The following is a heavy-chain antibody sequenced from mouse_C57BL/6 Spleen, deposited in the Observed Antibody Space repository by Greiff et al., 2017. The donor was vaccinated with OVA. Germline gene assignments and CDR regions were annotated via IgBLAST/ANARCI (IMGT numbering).Heavy chain of an antibody. D-gene: IGHD2-4*01. CDR1: GFTFSDYY. CDR2: INYDGSST. Sequence: EVKVVESEGGLVQPGSSMKLSCTASGFTFSDYYMAWVRQVPEKGLEWVANINYDGSSTYYLDSLKSRFIISRDNAKNILYLQMSSLKSEDTATYYCARDNYDYGGAMDYWGQGTSVTVSS. V-gene: IGHV5-16*01. CDR3: ARDNYDYGGAMDY. J-gene: IGHJ4*01.